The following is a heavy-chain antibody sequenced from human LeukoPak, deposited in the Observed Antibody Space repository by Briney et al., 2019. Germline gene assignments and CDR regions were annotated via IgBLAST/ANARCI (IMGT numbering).Heavy chain of an antibody. Sequence: ASVKVSCKASGYTFTDYYMHWVRQAPGQGLEWMGWINPNSGGTNYAQKFQGRVTMTRDTSISTAYMELSRLRSDDTAVYYCARSRGGGRYSNYPFDYWGQGTLVTVSS. V-gene: IGHV1-2*02. D-gene: IGHD4-11*01. CDR3: ARSRGGGRYSNYPFDY. J-gene: IGHJ4*02. CDR1: GYTFTDYY. CDR2: INPNSGGT.